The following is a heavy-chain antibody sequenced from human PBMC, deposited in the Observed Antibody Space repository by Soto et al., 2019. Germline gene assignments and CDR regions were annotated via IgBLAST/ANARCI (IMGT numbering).Heavy chain of an antibody. CDR1: GGSISSGGYY. CDR2: IYYSGST. V-gene: IGHV4-31*03. D-gene: IGHD4-17*01. J-gene: IGHJ4*02. Sequence: SETLSLTCTVSGGSISSGGYYWSWIRQHPGKGLEWIGYIYYSGSTYYNPSLKSRVTISVDTSKNQFSLKLSSVTAADTAVYYCARDSGNGDPTFDYWGQGTLVTVSS. CDR3: ARDSGNGDPTFDY.